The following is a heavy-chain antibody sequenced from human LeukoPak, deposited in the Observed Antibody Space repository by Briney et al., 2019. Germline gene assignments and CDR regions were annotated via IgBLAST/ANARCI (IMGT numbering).Heavy chain of an antibody. Sequence: NSSETLSLTCAVYGGSFSGYYWSWIRQPPGKGLEWIGEINHSGSTNYNPSLKSRVTISVDTSKNQFSLKLSSVTAADTAVYYCARGHRSWYSYFDYRGQGTLVTVSS. J-gene: IGHJ4*02. CDR3: ARGHRSWYSYFDY. CDR2: INHSGST. CDR1: GGSFSGYY. D-gene: IGHD6-13*01. V-gene: IGHV4-34*01.